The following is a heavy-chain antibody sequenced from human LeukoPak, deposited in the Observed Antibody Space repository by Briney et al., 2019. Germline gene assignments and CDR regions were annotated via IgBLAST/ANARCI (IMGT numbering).Heavy chain of an antibody. CDR3: ARDLSGSPDY. J-gene: IGHJ4*02. CDR1: GGTLSSYA. D-gene: IGHD1-26*01. V-gene: IGHV1-69*04. Sequence: SVKVSCKASGGTLSSYAISWVRQAPGQGLEWMGRIIPILGIANYAQKFQGRVTITADKSTSTAYMELSSLRSEDTAVYYCARDLSGSPDYWGQGTLVTVSS. CDR2: IIPILGIA.